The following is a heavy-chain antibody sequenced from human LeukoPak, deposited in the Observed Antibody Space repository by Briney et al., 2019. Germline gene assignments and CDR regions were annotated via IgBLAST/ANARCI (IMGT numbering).Heavy chain of an antibody. CDR3: ARDRYRYGYYGMDV. CDR1: GCTFSSYW. Sequence: GGSLRLSCAASGCTFSSYWMSCVRQAPGKGLEWVANIKQDGSEKYYVDSVKGRFTISRDNAKNSLYLQMNSLRAEDTAVYYCARDRYRYGYYGMDVWGQGTTVTVSS. CDR2: IKQDGSEK. J-gene: IGHJ6*02. D-gene: IGHD5-18*01. V-gene: IGHV3-7*05.